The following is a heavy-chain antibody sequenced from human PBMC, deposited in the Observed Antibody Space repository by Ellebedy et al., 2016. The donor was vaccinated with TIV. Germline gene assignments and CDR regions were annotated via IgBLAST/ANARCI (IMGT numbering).Heavy chain of an antibody. CDR1: GGSFSGYS. J-gene: IGHJ6*02. CDR2: INHIGST. D-gene: IGHD2-2*01. V-gene: IGHV4-34*01. Sequence: MPSETLSLTCAVYGGSFSGYSWSWIRQPPGKGLEWIGEINHIGSTSNNPSLKRRVPISVATSKNQFSLKLRSVTASDTAVYYCARVVVPAAMLLYYYYAMDVWGQGTTVTVSS. CDR3: ARVVVPAAMLLYYYYAMDV.